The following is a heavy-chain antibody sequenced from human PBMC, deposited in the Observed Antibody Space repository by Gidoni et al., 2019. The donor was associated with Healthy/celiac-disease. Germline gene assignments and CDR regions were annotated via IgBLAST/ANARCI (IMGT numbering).Heavy chain of an antibody. Sequence: QVQLVQSGAEVKKPGASVKVSCKASGYTFTGYYMHWVRQAPGQGLEWMGWINPNRGGTNYAQKFQGRVTMTRDTSISTAYMELSRLRSDDTAVYYCARDPPVHERDYYYGMDVWGQGTTVTVSS. J-gene: IGHJ6*02. CDR1: GYTFTGYY. CDR3: ARDPPVHERDYYYGMDV. D-gene: IGHD1-1*01. V-gene: IGHV1-2*02. CDR2: INPNRGGT.